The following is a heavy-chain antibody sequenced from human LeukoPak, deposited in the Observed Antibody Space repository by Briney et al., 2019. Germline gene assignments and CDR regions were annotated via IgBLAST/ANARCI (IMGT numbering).Heavy chain of an antibody. Sequence: GGSLRLSCAASGFTFTSYAMHGVRQAPGMGLEWVAIISYDGIDSSYADSVKGRFTISRDNSKNTLYLQMNRLRAEDTAVYYCARGANWGFDYWGQGTLVTVSS. V-gene: IGHV3-30-3*01. CDR3: ARGANWGFDY. CDR2: ISYDGIDS. CDR1: GFTFTSYA. D-gene: IGHD7-27*01. J-gene: IGHJ4*02.